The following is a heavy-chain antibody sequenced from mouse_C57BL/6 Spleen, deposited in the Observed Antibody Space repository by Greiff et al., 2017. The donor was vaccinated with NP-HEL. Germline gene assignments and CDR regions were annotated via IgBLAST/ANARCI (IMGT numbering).Heavy chain of an antibody. J-gene: IGHJ3*01. V-gene: IGHV1-80*01. D-gene: IGHD4-1*01. Sequence: VKLMESGAELVKPGASVKISCKASGYAFSSYWMNWVKQRPGKGLEWIGQIYPGDGDTNYNGKFKGKATLTADKSSSTAYMQLSSLTSEDSAVYFCASWTGTGGFAYWGQGTLVTVSA. CDR3: ASWTGTGGFAY. CDR1: GYAFSSYW. CDR2: IYPGDGDT.